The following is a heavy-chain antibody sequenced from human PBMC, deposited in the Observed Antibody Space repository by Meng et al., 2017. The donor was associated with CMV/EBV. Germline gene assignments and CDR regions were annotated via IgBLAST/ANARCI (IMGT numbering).Heavy chain of an antibody. CDR3: ARGRQWLVRGWFDP. V-gene: IGHV4-34*01. CDR1: GGSFSGYY. D-gene: IGHD6-19*01. Sequence: QVTLQQWGEGLLKPSETLSLACAVYGGSFSGYYGSWIRQPPGKGLEGIGEINHSGSTNYNPSLKSRVTISVDTSKNQFSLKLSSVTAADTAVYYCARGRQWLVRGWFDPWGQGTLVTVSS. J-gene: IGHJ5*02. CDR2: INHSGST.